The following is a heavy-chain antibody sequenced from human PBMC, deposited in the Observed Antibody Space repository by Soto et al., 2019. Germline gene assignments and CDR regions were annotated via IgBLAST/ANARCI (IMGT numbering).Heavy chain of an antibody. CDR3: ARDQLYSSSWSDY. CDR2: IWYDGSNK. Sequence: PGGSLRLSCAASGFTFSSYGMHWVRQAPGKGLEWVAVIWYDGSNKYYADSVKGRFTISRDNSKNTLYPQMNSLRAEDTAVYYCARDQLYSSSWSDYWGQGTLVTVSS. CDR1: GFTFSSYG. J-gene: IGHJ4*02. D-gene: IGHD6-13*01. V-gene: IGHV3-33*01.